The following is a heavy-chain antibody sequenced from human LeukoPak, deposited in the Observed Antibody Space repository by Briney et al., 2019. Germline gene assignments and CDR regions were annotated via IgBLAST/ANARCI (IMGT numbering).Heavy chain of an antibody. CDR2: IYHSGST. J-gene: IGHJ4*02. Sequence: PSGTLSLTCAVSGGSISSSNWWSWVRQPPGKGLEWIGEIYHSGSTNYNPSLKSRVTISVDKSKNQFSLKLSSVTAADTAVYYCARGFSYDYVWGSYRPFDYWGQGTLVTVSS. D-gene: IGHD3-16*02. CDR3: ARGFSYDYVWGSYRPFDY. V-gene: IGHV4-4*02. CDR1: GGSISSSNW.